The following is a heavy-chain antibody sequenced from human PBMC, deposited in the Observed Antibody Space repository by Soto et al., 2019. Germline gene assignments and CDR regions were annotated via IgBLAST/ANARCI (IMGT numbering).Heavy chain of an antibody. D-gene: IGHD3-10*01. CDR3: ASPSLRSGSYYFDY. CDR1: GGTFSSYA. CDR2: IIPIFGTA. V-gene: IGHV1-69*01. J-gene: IGHJ4*02. Sequence: QVQLVQSGAEVKKPGSSVKVSCKASGGTFSSYAISWVRQAPGQGLEWMGGIIPIFGTANYAQKFQGRVTITADESTSTAYMELGSLRSEDTAVYYCASPSLRSGSYYFDYWGQGTLVTVSS.